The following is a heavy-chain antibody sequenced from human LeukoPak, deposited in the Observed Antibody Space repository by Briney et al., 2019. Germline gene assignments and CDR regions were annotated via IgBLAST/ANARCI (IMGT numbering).Heavy chain of an antibody. Sequence: GASVKVSCKASGYTFTSYGLNWVRQAPGQGLEWMGGIIPIFGTANYAQKFQGRVTITTDESTSTAYMELSSLRSEDTAVYYCADTIFGVGAFDIWGQGTMVTVSS. CDR1: GYTFTSYG. CDR3: ADTIFGVGAFDI. J-gene: IGHJ3*02. D-gene: IGHD3-3*01. V-gene: IGHV1-69*05. CDR2: IIPIFGTA.